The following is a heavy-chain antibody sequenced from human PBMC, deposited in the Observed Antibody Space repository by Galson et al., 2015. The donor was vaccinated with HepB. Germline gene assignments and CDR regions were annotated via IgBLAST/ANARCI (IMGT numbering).Heavy chain of an antibody. CDR3: AREIGYGDYVRAFDI. CDR1: GGSVSSGSYY. CDR2: IYYSGST. D-gene: IGHD4-17*01. V-gene: IGHV4-61*01. Sequence: LSLTCTVSGGSVSSGSYYWSWIRQPPGKGLEWIGYIYYSGSTNYNPSLKSRVTISVDTSKNQFSLKLSSVTAADTAVYYCAREIGYGDYVRAFDIWGQGTMVTVSS. J-gene: IGHJ3*02.